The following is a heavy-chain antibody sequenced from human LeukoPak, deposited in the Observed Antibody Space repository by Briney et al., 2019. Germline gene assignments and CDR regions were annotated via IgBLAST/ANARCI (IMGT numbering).Heavy chain of an antibody. CDR3: AREVILPQIAAPALPYYYYMDV. CDR1: GGSIGSYY. V-gene: IGHV4-59*01. Sequence: PSETLSLTCTVPGGSIGSYYWSWIRQPPGKGLEWIGYIYYSGSTNYNPSLKSRVTISVDTSKNQFSLKLSSVTAADTAVYYCAREVILPQIAAPALPYYYYMDVWGKGTTVTVSS. CDR2: IYYSGST. J-gene: IGHJ6*03. D-gene: IGHD6-6*01.